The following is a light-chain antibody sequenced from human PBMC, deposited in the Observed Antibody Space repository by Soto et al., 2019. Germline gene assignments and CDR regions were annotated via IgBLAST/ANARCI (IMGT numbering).Light chain of an antibody. V-gene: IGLV4-69*01. Sequence: QSVLTQSPSASASLGASVKLTCTLSIGHSSYAIAWHQQQPEKGPRYLMKLNSDGTHSKGDGIPDRFSGSSSGAERYLTISRLQSEDEADYYCQTWGTGIYVFGGGTQLTVL. J-gene: IGLJ7*01. CDR1: IGHSSYA. CDR3: QTWGTGIYV. CDR2: LNSDGTH.